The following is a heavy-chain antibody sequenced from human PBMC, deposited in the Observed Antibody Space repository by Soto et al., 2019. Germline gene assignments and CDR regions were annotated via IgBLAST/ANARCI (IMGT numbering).Heavy chain of an antibody. CDR2: ISYDGSNK. D-gene: IGHD5-12*01. CDR3: ARDPQGGVATSSLNYYYGMDV. Sequence: QVQLVESGGGVVQPGRSLRLSCAASGFTFSSYAMHWVRQAPGKGLEWVAVISYDGSNKYYADSVKGRFTISRDNSKNTLYLQMNSLRAEDTAVYYCARDPQGGVATSSLNYYYGMDVWGQGTTVTVSS. V-gene: IGHV3-30-3*01. CDR1: GFTFSSYA. J-gene: IGHJ6*02.